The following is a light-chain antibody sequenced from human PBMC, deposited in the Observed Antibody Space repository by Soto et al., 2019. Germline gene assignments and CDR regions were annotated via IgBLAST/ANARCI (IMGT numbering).Light chain of an antibody. Sequence: EIVMTQSPATLSVSPGERATLSCRASQSVSGDLAWYQQKPGQAPRLLIYGASTRATGIPARFSGSGSGTDFTLTISSLQSEDFAVYYCQQYNNWPPTFGQGTRLEIK. CDR3: QQYNNWPPT. J-gene: IGKJ5*01. CDR2: GAS. CDR1: QSVSGD. V-gene: IGKV3-15*01.